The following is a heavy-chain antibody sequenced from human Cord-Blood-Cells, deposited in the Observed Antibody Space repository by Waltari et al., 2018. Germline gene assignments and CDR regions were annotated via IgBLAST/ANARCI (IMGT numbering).Heavy chain of an antibody. J-gene: IGHJ4*02. CDR3: ASYDYIWGSYYFDY. CDR2: IIPIFGTA. CDR1: GGTFSSYA. Sequence: QVQLVQSGAEVKKPGSSVKVSCKASGGTFSSYAISWVRQAPGQGLEWMGGIIPIFGTANYAQKFQGRVTITADESTSTAYMELSSLRSEDTAVYYCASYDYIWGSYYFDYWGQGTLVTVSS. D-gene: IGHD3-16*01. V-gene: IGHV1-69*01.